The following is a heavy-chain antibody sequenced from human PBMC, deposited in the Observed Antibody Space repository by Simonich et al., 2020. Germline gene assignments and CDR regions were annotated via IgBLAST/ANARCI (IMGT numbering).Heavy chain of an antibody. V-gene: IGHV1-18*01. CDR2: NSAYNGNT. Sequence: QVQLVQSGAEVKKPGASVKVSCKASGYTFTSYGISWVRRSPGQVLEWMVWNSAYNGNTNFAQKLQGRVTMNTDTSTSTADMELRSLRSDDTAVYYCARASRGTWWYYYFDYWGQGTLVTVSS. CDR1: GYTFTSYG. D-gene: IGHD2-15*01. CDR3: ARASRGTWWYYYFDY. J-gene: IGHJ4*02.